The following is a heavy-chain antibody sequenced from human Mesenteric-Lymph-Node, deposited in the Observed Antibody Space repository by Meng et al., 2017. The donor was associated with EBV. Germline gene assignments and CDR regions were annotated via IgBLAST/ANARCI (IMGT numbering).Heavy chain of an antibody. V-gene: IGHV4-4*02. D-gene: IGHD2-15*01. CDR3: ASAQCSGGGCPGGS. J-gene: IGHJ5*02. Sequence: QLQGAGSERVSPSGTLSLTCAVSGGSISSSNWWSWVSQPPGKGLEWIGEIYHSGITNYNPSLSSRVTMSVDKSKNQFSLNLISLTAADTAVYYCASAQCSGGGCPGGSWGQGTLVTVSS. CDR1: GGSISSSNW. CDR2: IYHSGIT.